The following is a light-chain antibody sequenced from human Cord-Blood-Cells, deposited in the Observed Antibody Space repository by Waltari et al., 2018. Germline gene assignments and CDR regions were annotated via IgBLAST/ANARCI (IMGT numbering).Light chain of an antibody. V-gene: IGLV2-14*01. CDR2: DVS. J-gene: IGLJ3*02. CDR1: SSDVGGYNS. Sequence: QSPLPQPAPVSGSPGQSHTIPCTRSSSDVGGYNSVPWYQQHPGKAPKLMIYDVSNRPSGVSNRFSGSKSGNTASLTISGLQAEDEADYYCSSYTSSSTWVFGGGTKLTVL. CDR3: SSYTSSSTWV.